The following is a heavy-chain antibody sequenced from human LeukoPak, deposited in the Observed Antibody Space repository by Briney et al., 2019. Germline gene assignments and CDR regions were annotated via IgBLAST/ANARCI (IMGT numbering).Heavy chain of an antibody. CDR2: IWYDRSNK. CDR1: GLTFSSYG. Sequence: PGRSLRLSCAASGLTFSSYGMHWVRQAPGKGLEWVAVIWYDRSNKYYADSVKGRFTISRDSSKNTLYLQMNSLRAEDTAVYYCARDYCGGDCYSFDPWGQGTLVTVSS. D-gene: IGHD2-21*01. CDR3: ARDYCGGDCYSFDP. J-gene: IGHJ5*02. V-gene: IGHV3-33*01.